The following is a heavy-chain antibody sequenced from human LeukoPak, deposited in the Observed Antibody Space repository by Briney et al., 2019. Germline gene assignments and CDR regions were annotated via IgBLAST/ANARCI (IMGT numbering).Heavy chain of an antibody. CDR2: VYPGDSDT. D-gene: IGHD3-22*01. J-gene: IGHJ4*02. V-gene: IGHV5-51*01. Sequence: GESLVISCQGSGYSFTSYWIAWVRQMPGKGLEWMGIVYPGDSDTRYSPSFQGQVTISADKSISTAYLQWSSLKASDTAIYYCARRYYYDSHRYLDYWGQGTLVTVSS. CDR1: GYSFTSYW. CDR3: ARRYYYDSHRYLDY.